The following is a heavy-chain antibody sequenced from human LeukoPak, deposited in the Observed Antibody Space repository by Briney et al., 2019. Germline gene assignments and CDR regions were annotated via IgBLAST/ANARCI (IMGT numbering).Heavy chain of an antibody. V-gene: IGHV4-4*02. CDR2: IYHSGST. D-gene: IGHD6-13*01. CDR1: GGSISSSNW. CDR3: ARDEWGWYSSSWFDY. J-gene: IGHJ4*02. Sequence: SETLSLTCAVSGGSISSSNWWRWVRQPPGQGLEWIGEIYHSGSTNYNPSLKSRVTISVDKSKNQFSLKLSSVTAADTAVYYCARDEWGWYSSSWFDYWGQGTLVTVSS.